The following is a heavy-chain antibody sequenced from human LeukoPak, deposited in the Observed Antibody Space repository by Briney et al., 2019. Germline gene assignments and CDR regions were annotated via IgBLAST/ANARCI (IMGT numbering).Heavy chain of an antibody. CDR3: ATLDLRGYYFDY. CDR2: IYSGGST. V-gene: IGHV3-53*04. D-gene: IGHD3-22*01. J-gene: IGHJ4*02. CDR1: GFTVSSNY. Sequence: GGSLSLSCAASGFTVSSNYIGWLREAPGKGLVYGSDIYSGGSTYYADSVKGRFTIYRHNSKHTLYLQINGLRDEDTAVYYCATLDLRGYYFDYWGQGTQVTVSS.